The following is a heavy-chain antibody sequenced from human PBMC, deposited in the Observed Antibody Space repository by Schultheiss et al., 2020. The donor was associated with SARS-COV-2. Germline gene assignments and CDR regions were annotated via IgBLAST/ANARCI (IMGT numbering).Heavy chain of an antibody. CDR3: ARDPRRGMDV. Sequence: SQTLSLTCSVSGDSISNYYWSWIRQSPGRGLEWIGYIYYSGSTNYNPSLKSRVTISVDTSKNQFSLKLSSVTAADTAVYYCARDPRRGMDVWGQGTTVTVSS. J-gene: IGHJ6*02. V-gene: IGHV4-59*01. CDR1: GDSISNYY. CDR2: IYYSGST.